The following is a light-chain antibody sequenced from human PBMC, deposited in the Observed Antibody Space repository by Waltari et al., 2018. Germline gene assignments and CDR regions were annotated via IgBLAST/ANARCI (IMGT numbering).Light chain of an antibody. CDR1: QSIIIY. J-gene: IGKJ3*01. Sequence: DIQMTQSPSSLSASVGDRVTITCRASQSIIIYLNWYQQKPGKAPKLLITDASSLHSGVPSRFSGSGSGTDFTLTIRSLQPEDFATYYCQQSYSIPITFGPGTKVDIK. CDR3: QQSYSIPIT. V-gene: IGKV1-39*01. CDR2: DAS.